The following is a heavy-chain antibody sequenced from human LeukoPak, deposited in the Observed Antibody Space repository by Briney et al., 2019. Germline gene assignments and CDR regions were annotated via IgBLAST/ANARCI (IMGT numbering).Heavy chain of an antibody. CDR1: GYSISSGYY. CDR3: AKSEQQLGPRRWFDP. Sequence: SETLSLTCAASGYSISSGYYWGWIRQPPGKGLEWIGSIYHSGSTYYNPSLKSRVTISVDTSKNQFSLKLSSVTAADTAVYYCAKSEQQLGPRRWFDPWGQGTLVTVSS. V-gene: IGHV4-38-2*01. CDR2: IYHSGST. J-gene: IGHJ5*02. D-gene: IGHD6-13*01.